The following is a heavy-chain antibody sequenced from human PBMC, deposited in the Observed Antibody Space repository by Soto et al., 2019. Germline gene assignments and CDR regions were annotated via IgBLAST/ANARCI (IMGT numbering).Heavy chain of an antibody. CDR1: SGSISSSNW. D-gene: IGHD6-13*01. V-gene: IGHV4-4*02. CDR3: AGVAGVVTAGGYFDY. CDR2: IYHSGST. J-gene: IGHJ4*02. Sequence: QVQLQESGPGLVKPSGTLSLTCAVSSGSISSSNWWSWVRQPPGKGLEWIGEIYHSGSTNYNPSLNRRVTISVDKSKTQFSRKLSSVTAADTAVYYCAGVAGVVTAGGYFDYWGQGTRVTVSS.